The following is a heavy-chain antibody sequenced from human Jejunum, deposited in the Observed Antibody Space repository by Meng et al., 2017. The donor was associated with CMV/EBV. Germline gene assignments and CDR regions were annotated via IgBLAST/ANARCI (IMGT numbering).Heavy chain of an antibody. CDR1: GFTFNDDT. Sequence: GFTFNDDTMNWVRQAPGKGLEWVGRIRDRGNSYTTNYAASVAGRFTISRDDSKNSLYLQMNSLKTEDTAVYYCAKFDTSRLDAFDVWGQGTMVTVSS. J-gene: IGHJ3*01. CDR2: IRDRGNSYTT. V-gene: IGHV3-72*01. CDR3: AKFDTSRLDAFDV. D-gene: IGHD2-2*01.